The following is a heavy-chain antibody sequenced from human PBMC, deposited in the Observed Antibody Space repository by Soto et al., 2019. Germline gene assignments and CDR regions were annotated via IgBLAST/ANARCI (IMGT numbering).Heavy chain of an antibody. Sequence: QVQLVQSGTEVKKPGASVKVSCKASGYTFTRFGINWVRQAPGQGLEWMGWISGHNGNTHSAQNFQGRGTVTTDTFTRTAYMDARSLRSDGTTVYSCARDFEPRGQLISAFDYWGQGTLGTVAS. CDR2: ISGHNGNT. CDR3: ARDFEPRGQLISAFDY. D-gene: IGHD6-6*01. CDR1: GYTFTRFG. J-gene: IGHJ4*02. V-gene: IGHV1-18*01.